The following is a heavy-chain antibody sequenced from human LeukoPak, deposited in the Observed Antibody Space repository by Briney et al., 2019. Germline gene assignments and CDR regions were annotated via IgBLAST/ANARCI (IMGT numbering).Heavy chain of an antibody. V-gene: IGHV4-39*01. CDR2: IYYSGST. D-gene: IGHD3-22*01. J-gene: IGHJ4*02. CDR3: ARLNGFYDSSGYYFDY. CDR1: GGSISSSSYY. Sequence: PSETLSLTCTVSGGSISSSSYYWGWIRQPPGKGLEWIGSIYYSGSTYYNPSLKSRVTISVDTSKNQFSLKLSSVTAADTAVYYCARLNGFYDSSGYYFDYWGQGTLVTVSS.